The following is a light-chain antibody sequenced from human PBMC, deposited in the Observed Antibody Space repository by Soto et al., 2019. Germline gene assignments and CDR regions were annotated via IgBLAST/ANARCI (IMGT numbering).Light chain of an antibody. Sequence: QTVVTQPPSASGTPGQRVTISCSGSNSNVGSHAVNWYQQLPGTAPKLLIYSKNQRPSGVPDRFSGSKSGTSASLAISGLRSEDEADYFCAAWDDSLNAVVFGGGTKVTVL. V-gene: IGLV1-44*01. CDR3: AAWDDSLNAVV. CDR2: SKN. CDR1: NSNVGSHA. J-gene: IGLJ2*01.